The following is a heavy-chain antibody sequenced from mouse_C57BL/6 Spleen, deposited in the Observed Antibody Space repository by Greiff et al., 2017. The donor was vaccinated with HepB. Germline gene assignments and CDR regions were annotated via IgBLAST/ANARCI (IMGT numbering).Heavy chain of an antibody. Sequence: QVQLQQPGAELVKPGASVKLSCKASGYTFTSYWMHWVKQRPGQGLEWIGMIHPNSGSTNYNEKFKSKATLTVDKSSSTAYMQLSSLTSEDSAVYYWAREGASTMVTTTNFDYWGQGTTLTVSS. D-gene: IGHD2-2*01. CDR3: AREGASTMVTTTNFDY. J-gene: IGHJ2*01. CDR2: IHPNSGST. CDR1: GYTFTSYW. V-gene: IGHV1-64*01.